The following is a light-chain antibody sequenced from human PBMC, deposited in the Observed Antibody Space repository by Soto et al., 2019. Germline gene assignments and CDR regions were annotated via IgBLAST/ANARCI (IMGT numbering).Light chain of an antibody. V-gene: IGKV3-11*01. J-gene: IGKJ5*01. CDR2: DAS. Sequence: EIVMTQSPATLSVSPGEGATLSCRASQSIDTNLAWYQQKPGQAPRLLIYDASNRATGIPARFSGSGSGTDFTLTISSLEPEDFAVYYCQQRSNWPRITFGQGTRLEIK. CDR1: QSIDTN. CDR3: QQRSNWPRIT.